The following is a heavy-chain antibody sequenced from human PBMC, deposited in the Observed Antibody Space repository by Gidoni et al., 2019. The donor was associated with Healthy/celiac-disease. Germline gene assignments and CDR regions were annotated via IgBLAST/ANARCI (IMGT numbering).Heavy chain of an antibody. CDR3: ARHLVEMAFDY. D-gene: IGHD6-6*01. CDR2: IYSGGST. CDR1: GFTVSSNY. Sequence: EVQLVESGGGLIQPGGSLRLSCAASGFTVSSNYMSWVRQAPGKGLEWVSVIYSGGSTYYADSVKGRFTISRDNSKNTLYLQRNSLRAEDTAVYYCARHLVEMAFDYWGQGTLVTVSS. V-gene: IGHV3-53*01. J-gene: IGHJ4*02.